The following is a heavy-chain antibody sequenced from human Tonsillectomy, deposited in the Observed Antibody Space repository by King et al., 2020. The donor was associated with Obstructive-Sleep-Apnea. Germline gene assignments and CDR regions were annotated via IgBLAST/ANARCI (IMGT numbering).Heavy chain of an antibody. CDR2: IKRKSDGGTK. J-gene: IGHJ6*02. Sequence: VQLVESGGGLVKPGGSLRLSCAASGFTFSNAWMTWVRQAPGKGLEWVGRIKRKSDGGTKEYAAPVKDRFTISRDDSKNTVYLQMNSLKSEETALYYCVKGPKVYGMDVWGQGTTVTVSS. CDR1: GFTFSNAW. CDR3: VKGPKVYGMDV. V-gene: IGHV3-15*01.